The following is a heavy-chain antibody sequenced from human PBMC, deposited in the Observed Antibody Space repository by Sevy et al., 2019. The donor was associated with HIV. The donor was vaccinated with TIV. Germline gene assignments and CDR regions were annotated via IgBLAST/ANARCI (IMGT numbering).Heavy chain of an antibody. D-gene: IGHD3-10*01. CDR1: GFTFSGYY. CDR3: ARARRSYSFDY. CDR2: ISNSGTTM. V-gene: IGHV3-11*01. J-gene: IGHJ4*02. Sequence: GGSLRLSCAGTGFTFSGYYMGWFRQAPGRGLEWLSYISNSGTTMSDADSVKGRFTISRDNAKNSLFLQMNSLRAEDTAVYYCARARRSYSFDYWGRGSLVTVSS.